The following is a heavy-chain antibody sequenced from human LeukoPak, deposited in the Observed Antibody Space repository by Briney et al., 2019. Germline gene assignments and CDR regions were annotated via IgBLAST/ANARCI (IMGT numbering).Heavy chain of an antibody. Sequence: GGSLRLSCAASGLTFHNYAMNWVRQAPGKGLEWVSVIYSCGSTYYADSVKGRFTISRDNSKNTLYLQMNSLRAEDTAVFYCAKAQHSSIWGYFDYWGQGTLVTVSS. J-gene: IGHJ4*02. V-gene: IGHV3-23*03. CDR3: AKAQHSSIWGYFDY. CDR2: IYSCGST. D-gene: IGHD6-13*01. CDR1: GLTFHNYA.